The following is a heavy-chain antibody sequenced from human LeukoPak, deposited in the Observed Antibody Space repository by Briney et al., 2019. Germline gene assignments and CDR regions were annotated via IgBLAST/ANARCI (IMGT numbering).Heavy chain of an antibody. Sequence: SQTLSLTCAISGDSVSSTSAAWNWIRQSPTRGLEWLGRTYYRSKRYNEYAVSVKSRMTINPDTSKNQFSLHLNSVTPEDTAVYYCARSVADLDYWGQGTLVTVSS. CDR2: TYYRSKRYN. D-gene: IGHD6-19*01. J-gene: IGHJ4*02. CDR1: GDSVSSTSAA. CDR3: ARSVADLDY. V-gene: IGHV6-1*01.